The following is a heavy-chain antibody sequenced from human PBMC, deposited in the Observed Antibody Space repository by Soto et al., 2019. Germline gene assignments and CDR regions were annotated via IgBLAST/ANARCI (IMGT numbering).Heavy chain of an antibody. D-gene: IGHD3-9*01. CDR2: IYYSGST. Sequence: SETLYLTCPKHGTSIPIFYWSLIRQPPGNGLEWIGYIYYSGSTNYNPSLKCRVTISVDTSKNQFSLKVISVIAADTAIYYCAHILSGSQFNYWGQGTPVTVS. CDR1: GTSIPIFY. J-gene: IGHJ4*02. CDR3: AHILSGSQFNY. V-gene: IGHV4-59*08.